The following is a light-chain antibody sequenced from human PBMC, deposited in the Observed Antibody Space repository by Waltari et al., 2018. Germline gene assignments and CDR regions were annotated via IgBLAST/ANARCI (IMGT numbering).Light chain of an antibody. V-gene: IGKV4-1*01. CDR3: QQYYSTPLT. CDR2: WAS. J-gene: IGKJ4*01. Sequence: DFVMTQSPDSLAVSLGERATTNCKSSQSVLYSSNNKNYLAWYQQKPGQPPKLLIHWASTRESGVPDRVSGSGSGTDFTLTISSLQAGDVAVYYCQQYYSTPLTFGGGTKVEIK. CDR1: QSVLYSSNNKNY.